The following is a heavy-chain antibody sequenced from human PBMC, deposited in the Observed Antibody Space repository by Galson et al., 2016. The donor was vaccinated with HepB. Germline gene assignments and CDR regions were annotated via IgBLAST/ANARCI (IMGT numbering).Heavy chain of an antibody. V-gene: IGHV3-30*03. J-gene: IGHJ4*02. D-gene: IGHD5-18*01. CDR1: GFTFGTYG. CDR3: ASDPRQWQRGYNYGFEY. Sequence: SLRLSCAASGFTFGTYGMHWVRQAPGKGLEWVAVISYDGDTKYHADSVKARFTISRDNSKNTLYLQMRRLRFEDTAVYYCASDPRQWQRGYNYGFEYWGQGTLVSVSS. CDR2: ISYDGDTK.